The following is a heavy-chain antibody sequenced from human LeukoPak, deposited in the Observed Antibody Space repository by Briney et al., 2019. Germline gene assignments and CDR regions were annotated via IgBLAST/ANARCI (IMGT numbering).Heavy chain of an antibody. Sequence: SETLSLTCTVSGGSISSYYWSWIRQPPGKGLEWIGYIYYSGITNYNPSLKSRVTISVDTSKSQFSLKLSSVTAADTAVYYCVRGATLVRGVIRWYFGLWGRGSLVAVSS. CDR3: VRGATLVRGVIRWYFGL. J-gene: IGHJ2*01. V-gene: IGHV4-59*01. D-gene: IGHD3-10*01. CDR2: IYYSGIT. CDR1: GGSISSYY.